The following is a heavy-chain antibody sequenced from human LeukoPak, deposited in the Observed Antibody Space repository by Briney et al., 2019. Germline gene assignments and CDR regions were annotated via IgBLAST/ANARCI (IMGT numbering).Heavy chain of an antibody. Sequence: SVKVSCKXSGGTFSSYAISWVRQAPRQGLEWMGGIIPIFGTANYSQKFQGRVTITTDESTSTAYMELSSLRSEDTAVYYCAREDYYDSSGYSLFDYWGQGTLVTVSS. D-gene: IGHD3-22*01. V-gene: IGHV1-69*05. CDR3: AREDYYDSSGYSLFDY. J-gene: IGHJ4*02. CDR1: GGTFSSYA. CDR2: IIPIFGTA.